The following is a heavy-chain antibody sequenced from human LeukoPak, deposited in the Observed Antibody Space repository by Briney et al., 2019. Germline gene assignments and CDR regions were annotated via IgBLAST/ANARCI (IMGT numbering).Heavy chain of an antibody. CDR1: GFTLSDYY. Sequence: GGSLRLSCAASGFTLSDYYMSWIRQAPGKGLEWVSYISSSGSTIYYADSVKGRFTISRDNAKSSLYLQMNSLRAEDTAVYYCARAYDSGYDSSFDYWGQGTLVTVSS. CDR3: ARAYDSGYDSSFDY. V-gene: IGHV3-11*04. CDR2: ISSSGSTI. D-gene: IGHD5-12*01. J-gene: IGHJ4*02.